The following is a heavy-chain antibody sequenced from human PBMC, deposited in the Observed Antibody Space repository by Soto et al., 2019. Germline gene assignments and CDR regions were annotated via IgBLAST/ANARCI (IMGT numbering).Heavy chain of an antibody. CDR1: GLTISGKKY. Sequence: DVQLVESGGGLIQPGESLRLSCAAFGLTISGKKYVAWVRQAPGKGLEWVSALYDVDGSFYADYVTGRFTTSSDSSKTTVYLQMNVLSPDATAFYYCANWHERAHALDVWGQGTTVTISS. CDR3: ANWHERAHALDV. J-gene: IGHJ3*01. V-gene: IGHV3-53*01. CDR2: LYDVDGS. D-gene: IGHD1-1*01.